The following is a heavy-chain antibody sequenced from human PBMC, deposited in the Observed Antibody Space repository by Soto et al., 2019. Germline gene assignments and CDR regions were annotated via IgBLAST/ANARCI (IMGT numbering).Heavy chain of an antibody. CDR1: GGSISSSSYY. J-gene: IGHJ4*02. CDR2: IYYSGST. Sequence: SETLSLTCTVSGGSISSSSYYWGWIRQPPGKGLEWIGSIYYSGSTYYNPSLKSRVTISVDTSKNQFSLKLSSVTAADTAVYYCARRAALAVAGPYYFDYWGQGTLVTVSS. D-gene: IGHD6-19*01. CDR3: ARRAALAVAGPYYFDY. V-gene: IGHV4-39*01.